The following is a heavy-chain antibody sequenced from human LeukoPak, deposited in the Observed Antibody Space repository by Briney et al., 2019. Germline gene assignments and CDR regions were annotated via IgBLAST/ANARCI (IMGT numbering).Heavy chain of an antibody. CDR3: ARGRYYSDTGGYGDGIPFDY. Sequence: SETLSLTCAVYGGSFSGYYWSWIRQPPGKGPEWIGEINYSGSTDYNPSLKSRVTIALDTSKNRFSLRLSSVTAADTAVYYCARGRYYSDTGGYGDGIPFDYWGQGILVTVS. V-gene: IGHV4-34*01. CDR2: INYSGST. CDR1: GGSFSGYY. J-gene: IGHJ4*02. D-gene: IGHD3-22*01.